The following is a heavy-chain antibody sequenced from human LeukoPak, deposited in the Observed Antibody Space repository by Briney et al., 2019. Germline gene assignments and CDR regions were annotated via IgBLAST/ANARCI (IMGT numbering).Heavy chain of an antibody. V-gene: IGHV5-51*01. CDR3: AAGRWLGFDY. CDR1: GYIYTSYW. Sequence: GESLKISCNSSGYIYTSYWIDWVRQMPGKGLEWMGVIYPGDSDTRYSPSFQGQVTISADKSISTAYLQWSSLKASDTAMYYCAAGRWLGFDYWGQGTLVTVSS. CDR2: IYPGDSDT. J-gene: IGHJ4*02. D-gene: IGHD5-24*01.